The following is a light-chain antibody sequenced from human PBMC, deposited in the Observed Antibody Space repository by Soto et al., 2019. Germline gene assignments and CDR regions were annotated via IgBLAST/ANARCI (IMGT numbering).Light chain of an antibody. CDR3: QQYGSSPEIT. J-gene: IGKJ4*01. Sequence: EIVLTQSPGTLSLSPGERATLSCRDSQSVSSSYLAWFQQKPGQAPRLLIYGASGRATGIPDRFSGSGSGTDFTLTISRLEPEDFAVYYCQQYGSSPEITFGGGTKVEIK. V-gene: IGKV3-20*01. CDR1: QSVSSSY. CDR2: GAS.